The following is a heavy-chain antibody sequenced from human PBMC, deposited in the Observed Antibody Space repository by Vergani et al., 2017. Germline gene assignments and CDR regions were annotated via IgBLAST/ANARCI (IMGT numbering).Heavy chain of an antibody. CDR1: GFTSSYYG. CDR3: ATKSCGTPGCQIGYFRE. Sequence: QVHLVESGGGVVQPGRSLRLSCVVSGFTSSYYGMHWVRQAPVKGLEWVAVISYDGTQKYYADSVTGRFTISRDNSKSTLYLQMNSLRTEDTAVYYCATKSCGTPGCQIGYFREWGQGTLVTVSS. J-gene: IGHJ1*01. V-gene: IGHV3-30*03. D-gene: IGHD1-1*01. CDR2: ISYDGTQK.